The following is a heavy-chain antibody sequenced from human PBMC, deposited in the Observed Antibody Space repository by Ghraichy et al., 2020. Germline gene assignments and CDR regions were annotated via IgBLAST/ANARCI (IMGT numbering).Heavy chain of an antibody. CDR2: IKPDGSEK. V-gene: IGHV3-7*01. D-gene: IGHD2-21*01. CDR3: ARERVVKSY. Sequence: GSLRLSCAASGFTFGDYWMSWVRQAPGKGLEWVANIKPDGSEKNYVDSVKGRFTISRDNAKNSLYLQMNSLRAEDTAVYYCARERVVKSYWGQGTLVTVSS. CDR1: GFTFGDYW. J-gene: IGHJ4*02.